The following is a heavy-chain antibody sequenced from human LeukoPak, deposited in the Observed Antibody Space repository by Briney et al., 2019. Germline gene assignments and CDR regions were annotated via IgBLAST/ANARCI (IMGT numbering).Heavy chain of an antibody. J-gene: IGHJ6*03. CDR1: GFPFSSYN. CDR2: ISSSSRYI. Sequence: GGSLRLSCAASGFPFSSYNMNWVRQAPGKGLEWVSSISSSSRYIYYADSVKGRFTVSRDNTKNSLSLQLNSLTAEDTAVYYCAKNSGSYGYYYYYYMDVWGKGTTVTVSS. V-gene: IGHV3-21*01. CDR3: AKNSGSYGYYYYYYMDV. D-gene: IGHD1-26*01.